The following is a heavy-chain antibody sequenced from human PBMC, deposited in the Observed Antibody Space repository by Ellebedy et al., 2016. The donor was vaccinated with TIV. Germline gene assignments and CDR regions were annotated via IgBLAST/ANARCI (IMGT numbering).Heavy chain of an antibody. J-gene: IGHJ6*02. V-gene: IGHV3-72*01. CDR1: GFTLSDHY. CDR2: SRNKANSYST. Sequence: GGSLRLSCEASGFTLSDHYIDWVRQAPGKGLEWVARSRNKANSYSTEYAASVKGRFTVSRDLSKNSLYLQMNSLKTEDTAVYYCARHPSVAGPGDVWGQGTTVTVSS. D-gene: IGHD6-19*01. CDR3: ARHPSVAGPGDV.